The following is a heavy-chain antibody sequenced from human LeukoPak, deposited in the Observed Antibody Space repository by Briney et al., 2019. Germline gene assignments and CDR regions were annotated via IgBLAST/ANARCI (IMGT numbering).Heavy chain of an antibody. V-gene: IGHV4-34*01. J-gene: IGHJ5*02. Sequence: PSETLSLTCAVYGWSFNDYYWNWIRQPPGKGLEWIGEINARGDTNYNPSRKSRVTISVDTSKKQFSLRLTSMIAADTALYYCARGQVPAAGGYNWFDPWGQGTLVTVSS. D-gene: IGHD2-2*01. CDR3: ARGQVPAAGGYNWFDP. CDR2: INARGDT. CDR1: GWSFNDYY.